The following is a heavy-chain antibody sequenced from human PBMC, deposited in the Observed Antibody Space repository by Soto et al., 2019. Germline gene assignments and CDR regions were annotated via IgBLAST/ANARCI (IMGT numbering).Heavy chain of an antibody. CDR3: ARGLVVHSPSYYYYGMDV. J-gene: IGHJ6*02. CDR1: GYTFTSYD. Sequence: QVQLVQSGAEVKKPGASVKVSCKASGYTFTSYDINWVRQATGQGLEWMGWMNPNSGNTGYAQKVQGRVTMTRTTSISTAYMELSSLRSEDTAVYYCARGLVVHSPSYYYYGMDVWGQGTTVTVSS. CDR2: MNPNSGNT. V-gene: IGHV1-8*01. D-gene: IGHD2-2*01.